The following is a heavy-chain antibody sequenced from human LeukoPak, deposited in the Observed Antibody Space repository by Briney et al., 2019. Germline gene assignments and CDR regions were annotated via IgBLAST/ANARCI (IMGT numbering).Heavy chain of an antibody. D-gene: IGHD3-3*01. Sequence: SETLSLTCTVSGGSISSGSYYWSWIRQPAGKGLERIGRIYTSGSTNYNPSLKSRVTISVDTSKNQFSLKLSSVTAADTAVYYCAREIAYDFWSGYLHQSDYWGQGTLVTVSS. CDR1: GGSISSGSYY. CDR2: IYTSGST. CDR3: AREIAYDFWSGYLHQSDY. J-gene: IGHJ4*02. V-gene: IGHV4-61*02.